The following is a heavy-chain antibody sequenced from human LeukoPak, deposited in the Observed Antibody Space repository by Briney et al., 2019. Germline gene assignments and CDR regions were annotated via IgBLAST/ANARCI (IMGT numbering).Heavy chain of an antibody. CDR3: TRDGRPTDAFDI. V-gene: IGHV3-49*04. D-gene: IGHD1-1*01. CDR2: IRSKANGGTT. Sequence: GGSLRLSCTASGFTFGDYAMSWVRQAPGRGLEWVGFIRSKANGGTTEYVASVKGRFTISRDDPKSIAYLQMNSLRTEDTAVYYCTRDGRPTDAFDIWGQGTLVTVSS. CDR1: GFTFGDYA. J-gene: IGHJ3*02.